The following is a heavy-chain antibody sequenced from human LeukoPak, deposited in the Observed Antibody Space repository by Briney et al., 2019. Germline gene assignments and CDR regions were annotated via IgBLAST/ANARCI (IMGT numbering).Heavy chain of an antibody. V-gene: IGHV4-30-4*01. Sequence: PSQTLSLTCTVSGGSISNNHYYWSWIRQPPGRGLEWIGYIYYTGSAYYNPSLKSRITMSVDTSKDQFSLRLRSVTAADTAFYYCARVSFATSMTTTDFWGQGILVTVSS. CDR3: ARVSFATSMTTTDF. CDR2: IYYTGSA. D-gene: IGHD4-17*01. CDR1: GGSISNNHYY. J-gene: IGHJ4*02.